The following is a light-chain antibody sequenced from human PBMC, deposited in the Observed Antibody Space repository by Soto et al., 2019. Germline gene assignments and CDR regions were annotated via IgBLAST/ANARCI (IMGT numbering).Light chain of an antibody. J-gene: IGLJ2*01. CDR2: SNN. CDR1: SSNIGGTNY. V-gene: IGLV1-47*02. CDR3: ASWDDRLGAVI. Sequence: QSVLAQPPSASGTPGQRVFISCSGSSSNIGGTNYAYRYQQLPGAAPKLLMHSNNLRPSGVPERISGSKSGTSASLAISGLRSEDEAVYYCASWDDRLGAVIFGGGTK.